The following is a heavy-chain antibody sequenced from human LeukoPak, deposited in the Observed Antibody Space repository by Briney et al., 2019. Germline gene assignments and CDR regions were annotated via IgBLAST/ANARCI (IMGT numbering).Heavy chain of an antibody. CDR2: IYTSGST. J-gene: IGHJ4*02. D-gene: IGHD3-16*01. Sequence: SETLSLTCTVSGDSISSYYWIWIRQPAGKGLEWIGRIYTSGSTNFNPSLRSRVTMSVDMSKNQFSLKLTSVTAADTAVYYCARRAGDAYYFDYWGQGTLVTVSS. CDR3: ARRAGDAYYFDY. V-gene: IGHV4-4*07. CDR1: GDSISSYY.